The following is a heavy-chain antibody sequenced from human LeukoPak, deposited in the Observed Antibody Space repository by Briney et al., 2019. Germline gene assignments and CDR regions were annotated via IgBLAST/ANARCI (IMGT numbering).Heavy chain of an antibody. CDR1: GFTFSNAW. Sequence: GGSLRLSCAASGFTFSNAWMSWVRQAPGKGLEWVGRIKSKTDGGTTDYAAPVKGRFTISRVDSKNTLYLQMNSLKTEDTAVYYCTTVDDFWSGYYDYWGQGTLVTVSS. CDR2: IKSKTDGGTT. CDR3: TTVDDFWSGYYDY. J-gene: IGHJ4*02. D-gene: IGHD3-3*01. V-gene: IGHV3-15*01.